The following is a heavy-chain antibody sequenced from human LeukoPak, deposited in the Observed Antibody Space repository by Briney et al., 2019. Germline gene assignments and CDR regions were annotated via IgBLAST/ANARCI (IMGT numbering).Heavy chain of an antibody. CDR2: IYYRGNI. CDR1: DASISSSTFS. Sequence: SETLSLTCTVSDASISSSTFSWGWIRQTPGKGLEWIGSIYYRGNIYYNASLKSRVTISVDTSKNQFSLKLSSVTAADTAVYYCARGGYDWGWLPDAFDIWGQGTMVTVSS. CDR3: ARGGYDWGWLPDAFDI. D-gene: IGHD5-12*01. J-gene: IGHJ3*02. V-gene: IGHV4-39*07.